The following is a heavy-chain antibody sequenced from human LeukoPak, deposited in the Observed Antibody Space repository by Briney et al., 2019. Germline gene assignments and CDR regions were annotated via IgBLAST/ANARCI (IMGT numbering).Heavy chain of an antibody. J-gene: IGHJ4*02. D-gene: IGHD1-26*01. Sequence: GGSLRLSCAASGFTFSSYAMSWVRQAPGRGLEWVSAISGSGGSTYYADSVKGRFTISRNNSKNTLYLQMNSLRAEDTAVYYCAKDLEGATNYWGQGTLVTVSS. CDR2: ISGSGGST. V-gene: IGHV3-23*01. CDR3: AKDLEGATNY. CDR1: GFTFSSYA.